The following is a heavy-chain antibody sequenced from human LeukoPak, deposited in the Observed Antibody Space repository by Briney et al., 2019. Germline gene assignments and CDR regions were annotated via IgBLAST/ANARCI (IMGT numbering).Heavy chain of an antibody. Sequence: PSETLSLTCTVSGGSISSYYWSWIRQPPGKGLEWIGYIYYSGSPNYNPSLKSRVTISVDTSKNQFSLKLSSVTAADTAVYYCARSDMGFGELFRMDVWGQGTTVTVSS. CDR2: IYYSGSP. CDR1: GGSISSYY. V-gene: IGHV4-59*01. CDR3: ARSDMGFGELFRMDV. D-gene: IGHD3-10*01. J-gene: IGHJ6*02.